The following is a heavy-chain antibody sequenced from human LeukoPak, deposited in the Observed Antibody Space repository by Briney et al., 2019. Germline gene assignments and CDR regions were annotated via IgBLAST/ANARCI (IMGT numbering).Heavy chain of an antibody. CDR3: ARVARGSSWPLYFDY. D-gene: IGHD6-13*01. CDR2: ISSNGGST. Sequence: PGGSLRLSCAASGFTFSSYAMHWVRQAPGKGLEYVSAISSNGGSTYYANSVKGRFTISRDNSKNTLYLQMGSLRAEDMAVYYCARVARGSSWPLYFDYWGQGTLVTVSS. V-gene: IGHV3-64*01. CDR1: GFTFSSYA. J-gene: IGHJ4*02.